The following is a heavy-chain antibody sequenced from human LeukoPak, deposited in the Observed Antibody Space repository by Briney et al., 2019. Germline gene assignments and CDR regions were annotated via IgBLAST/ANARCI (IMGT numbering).Heavy chain of an antibody. Sequence: GGSLRLSCAASGFTVSSNYMSWVRQAPGKGLEWVSVIYSSGSTYYADSVKGRFTISRDNPKNTLYLQMNSLRAEDTAVYYCARPNVVVTAPSFDIWGQGTMVTVSS. D-gene: IGHD2-21*02. V-gene: IGHV3-53*01. CDR1: GFTVSSNY. CDR3: ARPNVVVTAPSFDI. J-gene: IGHJ3*02. CDR2: IYSSGST.